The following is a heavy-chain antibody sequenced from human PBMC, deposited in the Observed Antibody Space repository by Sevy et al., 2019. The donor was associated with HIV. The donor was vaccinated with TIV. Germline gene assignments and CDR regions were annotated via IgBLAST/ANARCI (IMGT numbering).Heavy chain of an antibody. J-gene: IGHJ5*02. CDR3: AKSNARLVINWFDP. D-gene: IGHD3-9*01. Sequence: LSLTCAASGFTFSSYAMSWVRQAPGKGLEWVSGISGSGGSTYYADSVKGRFTISRDNSKNTLYLQMNSLRAEDTAVYYCAKSNARLVINWFDPWGQGTLVTVSS. V-gene: IGHV3-23*01. CDR2: ISGSGGST. CDR1: GFTFSSYA.